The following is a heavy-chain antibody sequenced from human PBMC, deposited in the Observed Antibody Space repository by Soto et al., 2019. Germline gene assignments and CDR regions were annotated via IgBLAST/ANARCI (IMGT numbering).Heavy chain of an antibody. J-gene: IGHJ6*02. CDR3: AGVAVDTDRYYYYYGMDV. Sequence: ASVKVSCKASGYTFTSYYMHWVRQAPGQGLEWMGIINPSGGSTSCAQKFQGRVTMTRDTSTSTVYMELSSLRSEDTAVYYCAGVAVDTDRYYYYYGMDVWGQGTTVTVSS. CDR1: GYTFTSYY. CDR2: INPSGGST. V-gene: IGHV1-46*01. D-gene: IGHD5-18*01.